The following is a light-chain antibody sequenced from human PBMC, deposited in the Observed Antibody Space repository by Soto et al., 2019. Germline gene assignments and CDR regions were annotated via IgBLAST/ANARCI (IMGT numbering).Light chain of an antibody. CDR3: QQYNSYPYT. V-gene: IGKV1-5*01. Sequence: DIQMTQSPSTLSASVGDRVTITCRASQSISSWLAWYQQKPGKAPKLLIYDASNLESGVPSRFSGSGSGTEFTLTISSLQPDDFATYYCQQYNSYPYTFGQGTKVDSK. CDR2: DAS. J-gene: IGKJ2*01. CDR1: QSISSW.